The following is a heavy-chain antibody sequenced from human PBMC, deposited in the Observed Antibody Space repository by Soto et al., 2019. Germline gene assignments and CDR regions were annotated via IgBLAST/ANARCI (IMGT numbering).Heavy chain of an antibody. CDR1: GYTFTSYY. CDR2: INPSGGST. CDR3: ARGGGLSSYYDSSGYYAFLLAEYFQH. D-gene: IGHD3-22*01. Sequence: QVQLVQSGAEVKKPGASVKVSCKASGYTFTSYYMHWVRQAPGQGLEWMGIINPSGGSTSYAQKFQGRVTMTRDTSTSTVHMELSSLRSEDTAVYYCARGGGLSSYYDSSGYYAFLLAEYFQHWGQGTLVTVSS. V-gene: IGHV1-46*01. J-gene: IGHJ1*01.